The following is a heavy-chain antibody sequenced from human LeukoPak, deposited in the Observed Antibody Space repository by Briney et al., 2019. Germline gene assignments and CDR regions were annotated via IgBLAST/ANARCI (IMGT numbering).Heavy chain of an antibody. V-gene: IGHV3-23*01. J-gene: IGHJ4*02. CDR2: ISGSGGST. CDR3: AKGPLGSSGYY. Sequence: PGGPLRLPCAASGFPFWSYAMVWVRQAPGKGLGWVSAISGSGGSTYYADSVKGRFTISRDNSKNTLYLQMNSLRAEDTAVYYCAKGPLGSSGYYWGQGTLVTVSS. D-gene: IGHD3-22*01. CDR1: GFPFWSYA.